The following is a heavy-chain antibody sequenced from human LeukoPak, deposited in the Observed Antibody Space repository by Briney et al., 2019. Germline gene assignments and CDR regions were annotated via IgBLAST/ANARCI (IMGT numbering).Heavy chain of an antibody. D-gene: IGHD2-15*01. CDR2: IYYSGST. J-gene: IGHJ5*02. CDR1: GGSISSYY. V-gene: IGHV4-59*12. Sequence: PSETLSLTCTVSGGSISSYYWSWIRQPPGKGLEWIGYIYYSGSTYYNPSLKSRVTISVDTSKNQFSLKLSSVTAADTAVYYCARSYCSGGSCLRWFDPWGQGTLVTVS. CDR3: ARSYCSGGSCLRWFDP.